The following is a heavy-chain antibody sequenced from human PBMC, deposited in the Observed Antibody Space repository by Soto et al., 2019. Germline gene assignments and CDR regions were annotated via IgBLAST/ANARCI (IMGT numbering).Heavy chain of an antibody. CDR2: IYYRGST. CDR1: GGSISSGDYY. CDR3: ARGGYDFWSGYYTGSAWFDP. V-gene: IGHV4-30-4*01. J-gene: IGHJ5*02. Sequence: SETLSLTCTVSGGSISSGDYYWSWILQPPGKGLEWIGYIYYRGSTYYNPSLKSRFTISVDTSKNQFSLKLSSVTAADKAVYYCARGGYDFWSGYYTGSAWFDPWGQGTLVTVSS. D-gene: IGHD3-3*01.